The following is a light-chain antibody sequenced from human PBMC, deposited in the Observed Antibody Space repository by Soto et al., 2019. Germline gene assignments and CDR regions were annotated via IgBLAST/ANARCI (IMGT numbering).Light chain of an antibody. J-gene: IGLJ7*01. V-gene: IGLV2-23*01. CDR2: EGI. CDR1: RSNLGGYNV. CDR3: CSSVGATTYV. Sequence: QSVLTQPASVSGSPGQSITISCSGTRSNLGGYNVVSWYQQHPGKAPKVIVYEGIKRPSGVSDRFSGSTSGSTASLTISGLQAEDEAEYYCCSSVGATTYVVGSGTQLTVL.